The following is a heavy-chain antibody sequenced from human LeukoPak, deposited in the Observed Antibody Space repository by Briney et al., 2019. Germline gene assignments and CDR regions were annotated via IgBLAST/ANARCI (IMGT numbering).Heavy chain of an antibody. D-gene: IGHD2-15*01. CDR2: IYHSGST. CDR3: AKFASVAGGTNWFDA. Sequence: SETLSLTCSVSSGSISSGSWWSWVRQPPGKGLEWIGEIYHSGSTNYNPSPKSRVTISVDKSKNHFSLKLNSVTAADTAVYHCAKFASVAGGTNWFDAWGQGTLVTVSA. V-gene: IGHV4-4*02. CDR1: SGSISSGSW. J-gene: IGHJ5*02.